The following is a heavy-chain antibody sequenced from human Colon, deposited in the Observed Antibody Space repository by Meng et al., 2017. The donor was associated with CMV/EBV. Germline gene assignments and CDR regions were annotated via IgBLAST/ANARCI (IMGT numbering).Heavy chain of an antibody. V-gene: IGHV4-61*01. D-gene: IGHD3-10*01. CDR1: GGPVSSGSYY. Sequence: SETLSLTCTVSGGPVSSGSYYWSWIRQPPGKGLEWIGYIYYSGSTYYNPSLKSRVTISVDTSKNQFYLKLSSVTAADTAVYYCARARSRPPGWGDYYYGMDVWGQGTTVTVSS. J-gene: IGHJ6*02. CDR3: ARARSRPPGWGDYYYGMDV. CDR2: IYYSGST.